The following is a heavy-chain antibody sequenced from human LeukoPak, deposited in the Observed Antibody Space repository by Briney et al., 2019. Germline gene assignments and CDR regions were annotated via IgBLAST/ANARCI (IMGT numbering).Heavy chain of an antibody. V-gene: IGHV7-4-1*02. CDR1: GYTFTGYY. D-gene: IGHD6-13*01. CDR2: INTNTGNP. Sequence: ASVKVSCKASGYTFTGYYMHWVRQAPGQGLEWMGWINTNTGNPTYAQGFTGRFVFSLDTSVSTAYLQISSLKAEDTAVYYCARSLSSLKIDYWGQGTLVTVSS. J-gene: IGHJ4*02. CDR3: ARSLSSLKIDY.